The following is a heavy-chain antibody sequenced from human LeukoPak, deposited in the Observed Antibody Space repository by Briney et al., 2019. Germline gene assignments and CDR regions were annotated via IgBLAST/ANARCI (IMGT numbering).Heavy chain of an antibody. CDR3: AKVWFGENDFDY. CDR2: ISSSSSYI. J-gene: IGHJ4*02. D-gene: IGHD3-10*01. V-gene: IGHV3-21*04. CDR1: GFTFSSYS. Sequence: GGSLRLSCAASGFTFSSYSMNWVRQAPGKGLEWVSSISSSSSYIYYADSVKGRFTISRDNSKNTLYLQMNSLRAEDTAVYYCAKVWFGENDFDYWGQGTLVTVSS.